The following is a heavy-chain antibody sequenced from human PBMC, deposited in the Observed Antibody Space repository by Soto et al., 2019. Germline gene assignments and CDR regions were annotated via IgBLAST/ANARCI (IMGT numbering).Heavy chain of an antibody. J-gene: IGHJ5*02. D-gene: IGHD3-10*01. CDR3: AKGVRGVPNWFDP. CDR2: IYYSGGT. Sequence: QVQLQESGPGLVKPSQTLSLSCTVSGVSISSSDNYWSWIRQHPGEGLEWIGYIYYSGGTYYSPSLKGRVTMSIDASKNQFSLKLSSVTAADTAVYYCAKGVRGVPNWFDPWGQGTLVTVSS. V-gene: IGHV4-31*03. CDR1: GVSISSSDNY.